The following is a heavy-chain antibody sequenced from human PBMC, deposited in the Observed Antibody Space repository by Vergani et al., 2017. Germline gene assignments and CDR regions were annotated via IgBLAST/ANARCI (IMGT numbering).Heavy chain of an antibody. Sequence: QVQLQESGPGLVKPSRTLSLTCTVSGGSISSGGYYWSWIRQHPGKGLEWIGYIYYSGSTYYNPSLKSRVTISVDTSKNQFSLKLSSVTAADTAVYYCARVPWFWSGYSYYYYMDVWGKGTTVTVSS. J-gene: IGHJ6*03. CDR1: GGSISSGGYY. CDR2: IYYSGST. V-gene: IGHV4-31*03. D-gene: IGHD3-3*01. CDR3: ARVPWFWSGYSYYYYMDV.